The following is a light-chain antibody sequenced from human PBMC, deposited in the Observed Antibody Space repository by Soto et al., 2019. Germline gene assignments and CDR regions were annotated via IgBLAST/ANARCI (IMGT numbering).Light chain of an antibody. V-gene: IGKV1-12*01. J-gene: IGKJ5*01. Sequence: DIQMTQSPSSVSASVGDRVTITCRASQVISSRLAWYQQKPGKAPNLLIYAASSLQSGVPSRFSGSGSETDFTLTIGSLQPEDFAPYYCQQSYSTPITFGQGTRLEIK. CDR1: QVISSR. CDR2: AAS. CDR3: QQSYSTPIT.